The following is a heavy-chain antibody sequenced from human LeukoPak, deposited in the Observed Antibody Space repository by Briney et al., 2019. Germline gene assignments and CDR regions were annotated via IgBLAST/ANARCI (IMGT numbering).Heavy chain of an antibody. CDR2: INPNSGGT. CDR3: ARDRSTVSGDNWFDP. D-gene: IGHD4-17*01. J-gene: IGHJ5*02. CDR1: GYTFTSYG. V-gene: IGHV1-2*02. Sequence: GASVKVSCKASGYTFTSYGISWVRQAPGQGLEWVGWINPNSGGTNYAQKFQGRVTMTRDTSITTVYMDLGRLTSDDTAVYFCARDRSTVSGDNWFDPWGQGTLVTVSS.